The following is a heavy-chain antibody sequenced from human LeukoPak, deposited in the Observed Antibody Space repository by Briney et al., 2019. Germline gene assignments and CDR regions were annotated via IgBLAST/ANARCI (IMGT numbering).Heavy chain of an antibody. J-gene: IGHJ6*03. CDR2: ILPIFGTA. Sequence: SVKVSCKASGCTFSSYAINWVRQAPGQGLEWMGGILPIFGTANYAQKFQGRVTITPDESTSTANMELSSLRSDDTAVYYCARDSGVGDVVVIAISYYYYYMDVWGKGTTVTVSS. CDR1: GCTFSSYA. D-gene: IGHD2-21*01. V-gene: IGHV1-69*01. CDR3: ARDSGVGDVVVIAISYYYYYMDV.